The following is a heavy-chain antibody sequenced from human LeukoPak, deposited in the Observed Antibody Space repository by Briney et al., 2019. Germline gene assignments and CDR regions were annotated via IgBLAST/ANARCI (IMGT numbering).Heavy chain of an antibody. CDR1: GFTLSSYS. D-gene: IGHD3-22*01. CDR2: ISSSSSYI. Sequence: GGSLRLSCAASGFTLSSYSMNWVRQAPGKGLEGVSSISSSSSYIYYADSVKGRFTISRDNAKNSLYLQMNSLRAEDTAVYYCARDDYDSSGYYEGAFDIWGQGTMVTVSS. V-gene: IGHV3-21*01. J-gene: IGHJ3*02. CDR3: ARDDYDSSGYYEGAFDI.